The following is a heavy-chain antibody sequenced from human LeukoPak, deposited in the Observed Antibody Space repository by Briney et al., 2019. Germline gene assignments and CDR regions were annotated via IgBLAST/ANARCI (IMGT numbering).Heavy chain of an antibody. D-gene: IGHD6-13*01. J-gene: IGHJ4*02. V-gene: IGHV3-21*01. Sequence: GSLRLSCAASGFTFISYSMNWVRQAPGKGLEWVSSISSSNTYIYYADSVKGRFTISRDNAKNSLYLQMNSLRAEDTAVYYCARDLAAAVDYWGQGTLVTVSS. CDR1: GFTFISYS. CDR2: ISSSNTYI. CDR3: ARDLAAAVDY.